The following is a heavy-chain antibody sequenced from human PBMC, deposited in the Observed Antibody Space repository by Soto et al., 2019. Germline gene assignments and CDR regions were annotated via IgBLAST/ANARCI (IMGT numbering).Heavy chain of an antibody. CDR3: ARGAINFDFWSGFAERANYFDP. J-gene: IGHJ5*02. V-gene: IGHV4-30-4*01. CDR1: GGSISSGDHY. Sequence: PSETLALTCTVSGGSISSGDHYGSWILKPPGKGLESIGYIYYSGSTYYNPSLKSRLSISLQTSKNQFSLKVSSVTAADTDVYYCARGAINFDFWSGFAERANYFDPWGQGTPVTVSS. CDR2: IYYSGST. D-gene: IGHD3-3*01.